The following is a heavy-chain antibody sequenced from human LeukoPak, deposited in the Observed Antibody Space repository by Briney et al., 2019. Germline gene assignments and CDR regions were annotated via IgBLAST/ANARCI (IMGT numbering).Heavy chain of an antibody. CDR3: ARGRRYYYDSSGYVDY. J-gene: IGHJ4*02. CDR2: INHSGST. D-gene: IGHD3-22*01. V-gene: IGHV4-34*01. CDR1: GFTFSTYS. Sequence: GSLRLSCAASGFTFSTYSMNWVRQAPGKGLEWIGEINHSGSTNYNPSLKSRVTISVDTSKNQFSLKLSSVTAADTAVYYCARGRRYYYDSSGYVDYWGQGTLVTVSS.